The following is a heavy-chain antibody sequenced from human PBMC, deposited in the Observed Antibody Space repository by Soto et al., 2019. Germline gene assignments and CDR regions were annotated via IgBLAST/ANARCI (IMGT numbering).Heavy chain of an antibody. J-gene: IGHJ3*02. V-gene: IGHV3-21*01. CDR3: ARDLRYYYDSSGYYCPDAFDI. CDR1: GFTFSSYS. D-gene: IGHD3-22*01. Sequence: GGSLRLSCAASGFTFSSYSMNWVRQAPGKGLEWVSSISSSSSYIYYADSVKGRFTISRDNAKNSLYLQMNSLRAEDTAVYYCARDLRYYYDSSGYYCPDAFDIWGQGTMVTVSS. CDR2: ISSSSSYI.